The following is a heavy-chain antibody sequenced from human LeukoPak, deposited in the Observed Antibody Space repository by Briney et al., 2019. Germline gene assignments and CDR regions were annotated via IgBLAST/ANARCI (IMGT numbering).Heavy chain of an antibody. CDR1: GFSFSDFW. J-gene: IGHJ6*02. Sequence: GGSLRLSCAASGFSFSDFWMSWVRKASGGGLGWVANIKQDGTAEYYVDSVRGRFTISRDNAKKSLYLQINSLRAEDTAVYYCARDRKPSSYLGLHVWGQGTTVTVSS. CDR3: ARDRKPSSYLGLHV. D-gene: IGHD6-6*01. CDR2: IKQDGTAE. V-gene: IGHV3-7*01.